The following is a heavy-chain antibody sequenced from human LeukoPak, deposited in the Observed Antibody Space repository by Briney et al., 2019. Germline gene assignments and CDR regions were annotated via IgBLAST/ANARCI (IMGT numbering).Heavy chain of an antibody. V-gene: IGHV1-18*01. D-gene: IGHD2-21*02. CDR1: GYTFNTYG. CDR2: VNTDTGDT. Sequence: ASVKVSCKAFGYTFNTYGIIWVRQAPGQGPQWMGWVNTDTGDTHYAQNLQGRVAMTRDTSTSTAYMELMSLRSDDTAVYYCARKRCKGDCYLFDPWGQGTLVTVSS. J-gene: IGHJ5*02. CDR3: ARKRCKGDCYLFDP.